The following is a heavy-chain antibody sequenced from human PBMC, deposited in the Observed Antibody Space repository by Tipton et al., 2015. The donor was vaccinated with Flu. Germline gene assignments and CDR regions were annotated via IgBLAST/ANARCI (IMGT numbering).Heavy chain of an antibody. CDR1: GGSFSGYY. CDR2: INHSGST. V-gene: IGHV4-34*01. J-gene: IGHJ5*02. CDR3: ARGGGGYSP. Sequence: TLSLTCAVYGGSFSGYYWSWIRQPPGKGLEWIGEINHSGSTNYNPSLKSRVTISVDTSKNQFSLKLSSVTAADTAVYYCARGGGGYSPWGQGTLVTVSS. D-gene: IGHD3-22*01.